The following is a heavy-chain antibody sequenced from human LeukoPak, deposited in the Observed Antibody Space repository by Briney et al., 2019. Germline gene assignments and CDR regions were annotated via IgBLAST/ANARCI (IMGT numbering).Heavy chain of an antibody. CDR2: IYYSGST. Sequence: PSETLSLTCTVSGGSISSSSYYWGWIRQPPGKGLEWIGSIYYSGSTFYNPSLKSRVTISVDTSKNQFSLKLSSVTAADTAVYYCARPLGGATLHAFDIWGQGIMVTVSS. J-gene: IGHJ3*02. D-gene: IGHD4/OR15-4a*01. V-gene: IGHV4-39*01. CDR1: GGSISSSSYY. CDR3: ARPLGGATLHAFDI.